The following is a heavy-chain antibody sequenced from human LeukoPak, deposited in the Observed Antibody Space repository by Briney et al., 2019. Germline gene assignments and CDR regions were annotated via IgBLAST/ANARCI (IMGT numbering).Heavy chain of an antibody. J-gene: IGHJ4*02. Sequence: ASVKVSCKASGYTFTSYGISWVRQAPGQGLEWMGWNSAYNGNTNYAQKLQGRVTMTTDTSTSTAYMELRSLRSDDTAVYYCARSGRTYQQLRYYFDYWGQGTLVTVSS. CDR2: NSAYNGNT. CDR1: GYTFTSYG. D-gene: IGHD6-13*01. V-gene: IGHV1-18*01. CDR3: ARSGRTYQQLRYYFDY.